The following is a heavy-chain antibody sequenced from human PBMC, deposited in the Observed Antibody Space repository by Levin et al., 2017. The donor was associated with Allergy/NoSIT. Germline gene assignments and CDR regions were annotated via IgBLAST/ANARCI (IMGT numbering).Heavy chain of an antibody. Sequence: ASVKVSCAASGFTFSSYNMNWVRQAPGKGLEWVSDIASTTDSRYYSDSVKGRFTISRDNAKNSLYLQMDSLRVDDTAVYYCARGDSADRGVGFFNYYYVDVWGKGTPVTVSS. CDR1: GFTFSSYN. J-gene: IGHJ6*03. D-gene: IGHD3-16*01. CDR3: ARGDSADRGVGFFNYYYVDV. V-gene: IGHV3-48*01. CDR2: IASTTDSR.